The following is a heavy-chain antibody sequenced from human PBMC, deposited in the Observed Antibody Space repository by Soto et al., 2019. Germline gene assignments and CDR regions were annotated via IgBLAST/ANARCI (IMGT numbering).Heavy chain of an antibody. CDR1: GYTFLTYV. D-gene: IGHD6-6*01. CDR3: APKSSSSSWFDP. Sequence: ASVKVSCKASGYTFLTYVTTWGRQPPGQGLEWMGWISTYDGNTDYAQKLQGRVTMTTDTSTRTAYMELRSLRSDDTAVYYCAPKSSSSSWFDPWGQGTLVTVSS. V-gene: IGHV1-18*01. J-gene: IGHJ5*02. CDR2: ISTYDGNT.